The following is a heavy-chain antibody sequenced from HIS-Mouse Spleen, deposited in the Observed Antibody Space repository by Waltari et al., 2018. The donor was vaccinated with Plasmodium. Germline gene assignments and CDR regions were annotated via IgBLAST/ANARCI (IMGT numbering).Heavy chain of an antibody. D-gene: IGHD7-27*01. CDR3: ARAWGRGVFDY. CDR2: VSTYNRNT. Sequence: QVQLVQSGAEVKKPGASVKVSCKASGYTFTSFGISWVRQAPGQGIEWMGWVSTYNRNTNNAQKLQGRVTITTDTSTSTAYMELRSLRSDDTAVYYCARAWGRGVFDYWGQGTLVTVSS. V-gene: IGHV1-18*01. CDR1: GYTFTSFG. J-gene: IGHJ4*02.